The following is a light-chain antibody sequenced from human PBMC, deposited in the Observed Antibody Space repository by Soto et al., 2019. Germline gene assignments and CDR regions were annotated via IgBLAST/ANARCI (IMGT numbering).Light chain of an antibody. V-gene: IGKV3-11*01. CDR1: QSFRGL. J-gene: IGKJ5*01. CDR3: QQRHMWPIT. CDR2: DAY. Sequence: ENLLTQSPGTLSLSPWEIATLSCRASQSFRGLLAWYQQKPGQAPRLLIYDAYNRATGIPPRFSGSGSGTDFTLTISSLEPEDSAVYYCQQRHMWPITFGQGTRLEIK.